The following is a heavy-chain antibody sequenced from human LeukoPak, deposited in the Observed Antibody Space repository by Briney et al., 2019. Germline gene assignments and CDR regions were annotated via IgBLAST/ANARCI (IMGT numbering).Heavy chain of an antibody. CDR3: ARDLCGRSCPSADYYYGMDV. Sequence: ASVKVSCKASGYTLTSYGISWVRQAPGQGLEWMGWISAYNGNTNYAQKLQGRVTMTTDTSTSTAYMELRSLRSDGTAVYYCARDLCGRSCPSADYYYGMDVWGQGTTVTVSS. CDR2: ISAYNGNT. V-gene: IGHV1-18*01. D-gene: IGHD2-2*01. CDR1: GYTLTSYG. J-gene: IGHJ6*02.